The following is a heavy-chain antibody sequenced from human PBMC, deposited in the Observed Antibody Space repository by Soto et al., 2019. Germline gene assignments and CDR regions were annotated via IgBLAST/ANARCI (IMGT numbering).Heavy chain of an antibody. CDR2: IWYDGTNK. V-gene: IGHV3-33*06. D-gene: IGHD1-7*01. J-gene: IGHJ5*02. CDR3: AKEVQVMTNYFDP. Sequence: GGSRRPSCAASGFTFSSYGMVWVRQAPGKGLEWVAGIWYDGTNKYYADSVKGRVSISRDNSKNTLYLQMNSLRAEDTAVYYCAKEVQVMTNYFDPWGQGTLVTVSS. CDR1: GFTFSSYG.